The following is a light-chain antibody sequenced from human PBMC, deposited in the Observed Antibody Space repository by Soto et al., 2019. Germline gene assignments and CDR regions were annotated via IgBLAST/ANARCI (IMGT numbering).Light chain of an antibody. CDR2: AAS. CDR3: QQSYSTPLT. CDR1: RSISSY. J-gene: IGKJ4*01. Sequence: DIQMPQSPSSLSASIRDRVTITCRTSRSISSYLNWYQQKPGKAPKLLIYAASSLQSGVPSRFSGSGSGTDFTLTIISLQPEDFATYYCQQSYSTPLTFGGGTKVEIK. V-gene: IGKV1-39*01.